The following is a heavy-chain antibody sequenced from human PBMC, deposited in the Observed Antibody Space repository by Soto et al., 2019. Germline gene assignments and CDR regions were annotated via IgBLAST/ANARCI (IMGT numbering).Heavy chain of an antibody. CDR1: GGSISGYY. V-gene: IGHV4-59*01. D-gene: IGHD4-17*01. Sequence: SETLALTCTVSGGSISGYYWSWIRQPPGKGLEWIGYIYYSGSTNYNPSLKSRVTISVDTSKKQFSLKLSSVTAADTAVYYCARGLRCLDYWGQLNLVTVSS. CDR3: ARGLRCLDY. CDR2: IYYSGST. J-gene: IGHJ4*02.